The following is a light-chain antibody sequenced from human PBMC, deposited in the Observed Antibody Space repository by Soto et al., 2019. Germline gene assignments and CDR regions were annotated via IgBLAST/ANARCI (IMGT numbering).Light chain of an antibody. CDR3: QQYNYWPPS. Sequence: EIVLTQSPGTLSLSPGVRATLSCRASQSVSSSYLAWYQQKPGQAPRLLIYGASSRATGIPDRFSGSGSGTESTLIISSLQSEDFAVYYCQQYNYWPPSFGPGTKVDNK. CDR1: QSVSSSY. CDR2: GAS. J-gene: IGKJ3*01. V-gene: IGKV3-20*01.